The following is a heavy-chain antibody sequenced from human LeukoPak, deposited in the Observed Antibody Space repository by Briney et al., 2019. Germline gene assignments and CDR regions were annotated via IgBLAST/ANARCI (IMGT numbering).Heavy chain of an antibody. CDR3: AKEGSQLLEYYYDSSGYSPLDY. Sequence: TGGSLRLSCAASGFTFSSYGMDWVRQAPGKGLEWVAFIPYDGSNKYYADSVKGRFTISRDNSKNTLYLQMNSLRAEDTAVYYCAKEGSQLLEYYYDSSGYSPLDYWGQGTLVTVSS. D-gene: IGHD3-22*01. V-gene: IGHV3-30*02. J-gene: IGHJ4*02. CDR2: IPYDGSNK. CDR1: GFTFSSYG.